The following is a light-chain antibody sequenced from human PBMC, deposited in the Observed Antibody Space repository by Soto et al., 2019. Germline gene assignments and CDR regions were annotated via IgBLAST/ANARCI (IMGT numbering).Light chain of an antibody. J-gene: IGLJ1*01. Sequence: QSVLTQPPSASGSPGQSVTISCTGTSNDVGGYNYVSWYQQHPGKAPKLMIYEVNKRPSGVPDRFSGSKSGNTASLTVSGLQAEDVADYYCSSFAVSNSFVFGTGTKLTVL. CDR2: EVN. CDR1: SNDVGGYNY. V-gene: IGLV2-8*01. CDR3: SSFAVSNSFV.